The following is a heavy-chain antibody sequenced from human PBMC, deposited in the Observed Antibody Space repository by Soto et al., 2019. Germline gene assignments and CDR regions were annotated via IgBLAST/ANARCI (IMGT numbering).Heavy chain of an antibody. D-gene: IGHD3-22*01. CDR1: GGSISSGDYY. J-gene: IGHJ4*02. CDR3: AREGYYDSSGYFDY. Sequence: PSETLSLTCTVSGGSISSGDYYWSWIRQPPGKGLEWIGYIYYSGSTYYNPSLKSRVTISVDTSKNQFSLKLSSVTAADTAVYYCAREGYYDSSGYFDYWGQGTLVTVSS. V-gene: IGHV4-30-4*01. CDR2: IYYSGST.